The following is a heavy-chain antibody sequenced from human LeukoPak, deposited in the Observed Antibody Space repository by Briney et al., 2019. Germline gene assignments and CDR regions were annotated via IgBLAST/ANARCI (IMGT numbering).Heavy chain of an antibody. CDR1: GYTFTGYY. J-gene: IGHJ5*02. CDR3: ARFYCSSTSCQYNWFDP. V-gene: IGHV1-2*02. D-gene: IGHD2-2*01. CDR2: INPNSGGT. Sequence: GASVKVSCKASGYTFTGYYMHWVRQAPGQGLGWMGWINPNSGGTNYAQKFQGRVTMTWDTSISTAYMDLSRLRSDDTAVYYCARFYCSSTSCQYNWFDPWGQGTLVTDSS.